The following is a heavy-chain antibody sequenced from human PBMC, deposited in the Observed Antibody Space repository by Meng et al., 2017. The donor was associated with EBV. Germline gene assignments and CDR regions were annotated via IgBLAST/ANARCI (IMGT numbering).Heavy chain of an antibody. V-gene: IGHV1-46*01. CDR3: VRELVGGTFDY. D-gene: IGHD1/OR15-1a*01. Sequence: VQLVESGAEVKKLGASVKFSCKASGYTFTSYYLNWVRQAPGKGLEWMGIIIPAGGNTNYAQKFRGRFTMTRDTSTSTVYMDLSILTSEDTAVYYCVRELVGGTFDYWGQGTLVTVSS. CDR1: GYTFTSYY. CDR2: IIPAGGNT. J-gene: IGHJ4*02.